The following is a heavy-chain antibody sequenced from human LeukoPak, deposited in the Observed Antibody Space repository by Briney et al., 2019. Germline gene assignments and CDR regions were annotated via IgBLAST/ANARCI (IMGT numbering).Heavy chain of an antibody. V-gene: IGHV3-21*01. CDR3: ARDPAVAGTFDY. J-gene: IGHJ4*02. Sequence: PGGSLRLSCAASAFTFSSYSMNWVRQAPGKGLEWVSSISSSSTHVYYADSVKGRFTISRDNAKNSLYLQMNSLRAEDTAVYYCARDPAVAGTFDYWGQGTLVTVSS. CDR1: AFTFSSYS. CDR2: ISSSSTHV. D-gene: IGHD6-19*01.